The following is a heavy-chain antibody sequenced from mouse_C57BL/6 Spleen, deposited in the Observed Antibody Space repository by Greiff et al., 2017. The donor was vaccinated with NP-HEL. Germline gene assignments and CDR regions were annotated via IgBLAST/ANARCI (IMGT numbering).Heavy chain of an antibody. J-gene: IGHJ1*03. CDR2: INYDGSST. CDR3: ARVTYYYGSSYGWYFDV. D-gene: IGHD1-1*01. V-gene: IGHV5-16*01. Sequence: EVQLVESEGGLVQPGSSMKLSCTASGFTFSDYYMAWVRQVPEKGLEWVANINYDGSSTYYLDSLKSRFIISRDNAKNIVYLQRSSLKSEDTATYYCARVTYYYGSSYGWYFDVWGTGTTVTVSS. CDR1: GFTFSDYY.